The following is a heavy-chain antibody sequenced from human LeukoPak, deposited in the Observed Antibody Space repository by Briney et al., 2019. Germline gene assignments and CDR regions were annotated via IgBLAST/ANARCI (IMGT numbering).Heavy chain of an antibody. CDR2: IYYSGST. Sequence: SETLSLTCTVSGGSISSNYWSWIRQPPRKGLQWIGYIYYSGSTNYNPSLKSRVTISVDTSKNQFSLKLSSVTAADTAVYYCATRRVGATRFDYWGQGTLVTVSS. D-gene: IGHD1-26*01. CDR1: GGSISSNY. J-gene: IGHJ4*02. V-gene: IGHV4-59*08. CDR3: ATRRVGATRFDY.